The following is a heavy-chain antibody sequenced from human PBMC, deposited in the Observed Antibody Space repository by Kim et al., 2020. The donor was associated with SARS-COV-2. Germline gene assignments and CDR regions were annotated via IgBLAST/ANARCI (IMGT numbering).Heavy chain of an antibody. D-gene: IGHD6-6*01. CDR3: AKESSIAALISDY. Sequence: SADSVKGRFTISRNNPKNPLYLQMNSLSAEDTAVYYCAKESSIAALISDYWGQGTLVTVSS. V-gene: IGHV3-23*01. J-gene: IGHJ4*02.